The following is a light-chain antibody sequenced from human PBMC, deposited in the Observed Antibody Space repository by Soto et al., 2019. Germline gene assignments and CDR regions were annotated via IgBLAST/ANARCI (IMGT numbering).Light chain of an antibody. CDR3: SSYTSGSTLYV. CDR2: EVS. V-gene: IGLV2-14*01. Sequence: QSALTQPASVSGSPGQSITISCTGTSSDIGGYNYVSWYQQYPGKAPKLMIYEVSHRPSGVSDRFSGSRSGNTASLTISGLQAEDEADYYCSSYTSGSTLYVFGSGTKVTVL. J-gene: IGLJ1*01. CDR1: SSDIGGYNY.